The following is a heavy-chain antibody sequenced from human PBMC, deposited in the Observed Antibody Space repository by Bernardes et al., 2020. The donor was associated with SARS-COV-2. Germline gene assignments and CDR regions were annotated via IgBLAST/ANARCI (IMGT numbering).Heavy chain of an antibody. Sequence: SETLSLTCTVSGGSISSSSYYWGWIRQPPGKGLEWIGSIYYSGSTYYNPSLKSRVTISVDTSKNQFSLKLSSVTAADTAVYYCARWGGYYYGSGSPAVDYGMDVWGQGTTVTVSS. CDR2: IYYSGST. CDR3: ARWGGYYYGSGSPAVDYGMDV. CDR1: GGSISSSSYY. J-gene: IGHJ6*02. V-gene: IGHV4-39*01. D-gene: IGHD3-10*01.